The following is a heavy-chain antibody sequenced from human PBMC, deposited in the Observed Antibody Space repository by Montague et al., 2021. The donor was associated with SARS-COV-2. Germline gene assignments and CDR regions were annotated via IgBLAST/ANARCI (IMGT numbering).Heavy chain of an antibody. CDR2: IYYSGSTS. Sequence: SETLSLTCTVSGGSISSSSYYWGWIRQPPGKGLEWIGSIYYSGSTSYYNPSLKSRVTISADTSKNQSSLKLTSVTAADAAVYYCARYRRDGSYFLDYWGQGTLVTVSS. J-gene: IGHJ4*02. D-gene: IGHD5-24*01. CDR3: ARYRRDGSYFLDY. V-gene: IGHV4-39*01. CDR1: GGSISSSSYY.